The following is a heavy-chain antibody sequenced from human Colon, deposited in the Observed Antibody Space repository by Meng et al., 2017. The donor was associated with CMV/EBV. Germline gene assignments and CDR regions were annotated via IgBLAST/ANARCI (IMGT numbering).Heavy chain of an antibody. D-gene: IGHD1-26*01. CDR1: GGSFSGYY. V-gene: IGHV4-34*02. J-gene: IGHJ4*02. CDR2: INHSGST. CDR3: ARGGAPRRPPGAR. Sequence: QRPEVGEGLLKPSEPLSLTGAVYGGSFSGYYWSGIRQPPGKGLEWIGEINHSGSTNYNPSLKSRVTISVDTSKNQFSLKLSSVTAADTAVYYCARGGAPRRPPGARWGQGTLVTVSS.